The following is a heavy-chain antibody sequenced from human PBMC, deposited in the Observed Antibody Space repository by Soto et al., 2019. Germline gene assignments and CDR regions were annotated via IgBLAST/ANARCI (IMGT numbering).Heavy chain of an antibody. D-gene: IGHD3-22*01. V-gene: IGHV3-74*01. CDR1: GFPFGSSW. CDR2: IISDGSST. J-gene: IGHJ3*02. CDR3: ARSGYYYDSSGYYYDRAFDI. Sequence: EVQLVESGGGLVRPGGSLRLSWAPPGFPFGSSWLNWSGQAPGKGLVWVQRIISDGSSTSYADSVKGRFTISRDNAKNTLYLQMNSLRAEDTAVYYCARSGYYYDSSGYYYDRAFDIWGQGTMVTVSS.